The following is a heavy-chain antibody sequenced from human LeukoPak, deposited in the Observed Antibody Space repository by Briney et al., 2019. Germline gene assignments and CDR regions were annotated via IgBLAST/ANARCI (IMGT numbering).Heavy chain of an antibody. J-gene: IGHJ4*02. CDR3: AKDFWSGDDY. D-gene: IGHD3-3*01. V-gene: IGHV3-9*01. Sequence: GRSLRLSCAASGFTFDDYAMHWVRQAPGKGLEWVSGISWNSGSIGYADSVKGRFTISRDNSKNTLYLQMNSLRAEDTAVYYCAKDFWSGDDYWGQGTLVTVSS. CDR1: GFTFDDYA. CDR2: ISWNSGSI.